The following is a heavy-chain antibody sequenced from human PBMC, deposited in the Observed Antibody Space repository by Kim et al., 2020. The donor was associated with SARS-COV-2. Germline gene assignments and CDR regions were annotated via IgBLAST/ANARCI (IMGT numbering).Heavy chain of an antibody. D-gene: IGHD7-27*01. CDR2: IRSKANSYAT. Sequence: GGSLRLSCAASGFTFSGSAMHWVRQASGKGLEWVGRIRSKANSYATAYAASVKGRFTISRDDSKNTAYLQMNSLKTEDTAVYYCTRHVPTTGDQDDAFDIWGQGTMVTVSS. V-gene: IGHV3-73*01. CDR1: GFTFSGSA. CDR3: TRHVPTTGDQDDAFDI. J-gene: IGHJ3*02.